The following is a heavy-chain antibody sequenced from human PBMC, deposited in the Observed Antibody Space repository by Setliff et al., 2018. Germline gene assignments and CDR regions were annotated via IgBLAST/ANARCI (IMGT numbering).Heavy chain of an antibody. CDR3: VRHPYYDSSGYYSYFDY. J-gene: IGHJ4*02. CDR2: LKPGDSGI. CDR1: GYTFTNYW. D-gene: IGHD3-22*01. V-gene: IGHV5-51*01. Sequence: GESLKISCQGSGYTFTNYWIGWVRQMPGKGLECMGILKPGDSGIRYSPSFQGQVTLSADTSIATAYLHWTSLKASDTAMYYCVRHPYYDSSGYYSYFDYWGQGALVTVSS.